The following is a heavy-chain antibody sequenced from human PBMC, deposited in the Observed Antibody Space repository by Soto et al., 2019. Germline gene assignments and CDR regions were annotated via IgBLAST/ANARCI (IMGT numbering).Heavy chain of an antibody. CDR1: GYTFTSYD. CDR2: MNPNSGNT. Sequence: QVPLVQSGAEVKKPGASVKVSCKASGYTFTSYDINWVRQATGQGLEWMGWMNPNSGNTGYAQKFQGRVTMTRNTSISTGYMELSSLRSEDTAVYYCARLSAAAPDWFDPWGQGTLVTVSS. D-gene: IGHD6-25*01. J-gene: IGHJ5*02. CDR3: ARLSAAAPDWFDP. V-gene: IGHV1-8*01.